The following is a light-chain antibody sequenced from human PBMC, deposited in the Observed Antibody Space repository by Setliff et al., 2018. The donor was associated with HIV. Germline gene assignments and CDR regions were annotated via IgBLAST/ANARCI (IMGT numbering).Light chain of an antibody. CDR1: SRAVGSYNY. CDR2: DVT. J-gene: IGLJ1*01. CDR3: SSFAGRLHV. V-gene: IGLV2-11*01. Sequence: QSALTQPRSVSGSPGQSVTIPCTGTSRAVGSYNYVTWYQQHPGKVPKLMIYDVTRRPSGVPDRFSGSRSGNTASLTISGLQAEDEADYYCSSFAGRLHVFGTGTKGTVL.